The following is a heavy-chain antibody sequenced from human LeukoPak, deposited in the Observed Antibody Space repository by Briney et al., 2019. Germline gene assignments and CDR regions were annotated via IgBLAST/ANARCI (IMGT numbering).Heavy chain of an antibody. CDR3: ARDSSGSSWYDY. CDR1: GFTVSSNY. D-gene: IGHD6-13*01. V-gene: IGHV3-53*01. CDR2: IYSGGST. Sequence: GGSLRLSCAASGFTVSSNYMSWVRQAPGKGLEWVSVIYSGGSTYYADSVKGRFTISRDNSKNTLYLQMNSLRAEDTAVYYCARDSSGSSWYDYWGQGTLVTVSS. J-gene: IGHJ4*02.